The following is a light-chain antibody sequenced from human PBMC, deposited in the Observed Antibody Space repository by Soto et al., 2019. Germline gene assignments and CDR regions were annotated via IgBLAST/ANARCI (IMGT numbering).Light chain of an antibody. CDR1: QSVSSY. CDR3: QQRSNLIT. V-gene: IGKV3-11*01. CDR2: DAS. Sequence: EIVLTQSPATPSLSPGERATPSCRASQSVSSYLAWYQQKPGQAPRLLIYDASNRATGIPGRFSGSGSGTDLTLTISSLEPEDFAVYFCQQRSNLITFGQGTRLEIK. J-gene: IGKJ5*01.